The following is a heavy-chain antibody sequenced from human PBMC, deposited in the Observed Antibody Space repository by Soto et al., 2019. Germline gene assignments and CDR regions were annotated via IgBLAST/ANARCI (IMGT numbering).Heavy chain of an antibody. CDR3: AKDPGCSGGSCFVDY. Sequence: AGGSLRLSCAASGFTFSSYAMSWVRQAPGKGLEWVSAISGSGGSTNYADSVKGRFTISRDNSKNTLYLQMNSLRAEDTAVYYCAKDPGCSGGSCFVDYWGQGTLVTVSS. J-gene: IGHJ4*02. CDR1: GFTFSSYA. D-gene: IGHD2-15*01. CDR2: ISGSGGST. V-gene: IGHV3-23*01.